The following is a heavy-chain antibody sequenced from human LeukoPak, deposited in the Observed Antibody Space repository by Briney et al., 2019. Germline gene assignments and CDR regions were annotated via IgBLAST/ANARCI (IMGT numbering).Heavy chain of an antibody. CDR3: ARDHVGITMIVVRGMDV. J-gene: IGHJ6*02. V-gene: IGHV1-18*01. Sequence: GASVKVSCKASGYTFTSYGISWVRQAPGQGLEWMGWISAYNGNTNYAQKLQGRVTMTTDTSTSTAYMELRSLRSDDTAVYYCARDHVGITMIVVRGMDVWGQGTTVTVSS. D-gene: IGHD3-22*01. CDR2: ISAYNGNT. CDR1: GYTFTSYG.